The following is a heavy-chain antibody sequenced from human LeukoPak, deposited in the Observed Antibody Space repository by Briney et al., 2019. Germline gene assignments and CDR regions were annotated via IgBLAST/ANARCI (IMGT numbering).Heavy chain of an antibody. J-gene: IGHJ3*02. CDR3: AKDLSSGYYDALDI. V-gene: IGHV3-23*01. CDR2: SSGSGSIT. D-gene: IGHD3-22*01. CDR1: GFTSSSYV. Sequence: GGSLRLSCAASGFTSSSYVLSWVRQAPGKGLEWVSASSGSGSITDYADSVKGRFTISRDNSNNTLYLQMNSLRAEDTAVYYCAKDLSSGYYDALDIWGQGTMVTVSS.